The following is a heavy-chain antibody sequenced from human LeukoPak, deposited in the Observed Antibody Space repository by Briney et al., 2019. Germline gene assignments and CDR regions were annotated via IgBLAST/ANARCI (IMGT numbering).Heavy chain of an antibody. D-gene: IGHD5-12*01. V-gene: IGHV1-69*06. Sequence: GASVTVSCKASGGSLSSYAVSWVRQAPGQGLEWMGGIIPIFGTANYAQKFQGRVTITADKSTSTAYMELSSLRSEDTAVYYCARTEVTVATSAFGYWGQGTLVTVSS. CDR2: IIPIFGTA. CDR1: GGSLSSYA. CDR3: ARTEVTVATSAFGY. J-gene: IGHJ4*02.